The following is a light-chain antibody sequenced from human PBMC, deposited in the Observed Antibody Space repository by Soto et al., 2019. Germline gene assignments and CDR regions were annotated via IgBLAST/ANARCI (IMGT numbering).Light chain of an antibody. CDR1: NSDVGNYNL. CDR2: AVS. CDR3: CSYAGNTTFK. J-gene: IGLJ2*01. V-gene: IGLV2-23*02. Sequence: QSVLTQPASVSGSPGQWITISCAGTNSDVGNYNLVSWYQHLPGKAPRLIIYAVSKRPSGISDRVSGSKSGSTASLTISGLQPEDEADYHCCSYAGNTTFKFGGATKLTVL.